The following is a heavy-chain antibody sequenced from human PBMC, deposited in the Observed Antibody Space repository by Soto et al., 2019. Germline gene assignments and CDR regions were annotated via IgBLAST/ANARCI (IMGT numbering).Heavy chain of an antibody. D-gene: IGHD6-13*01. Sequence: QVQLVQSGAEVKKPGASVKVSCKASGYTFTSYGISWVRQAPGQGLEWMGWISAYNGNTNYAQKLQGRXXMXTXXSTSTAYMELRSLRSDDTAVYYCARPVSSSWYPDYWGQGTLVTVSS. CDR1: GYTFTSYG. CDR3: ARPVSSSWYPDY. J-gene: IGHJ4*02. CDR2: ISAYNGNT. V-gene: IGHV1-18*01.